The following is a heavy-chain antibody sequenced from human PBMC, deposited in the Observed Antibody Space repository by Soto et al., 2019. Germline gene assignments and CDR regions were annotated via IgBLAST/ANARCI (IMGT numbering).Heavy chain of an antibody. J-gene: IGHJ5*02. CDR3: ARDRGPFDP. CDR1: GDSVNSRNCY. Sequence: SETLSLTCSVSGDSVNSRNCYWSWIRLPPGKGLEWIGYLYYSGIVNYNPSPKSRVTISSDTSKNQVSLELNSVTAADTAVYYCARDRGPFDPWGQGTLVTVSS. CDR2: LYYSGIV. V-gene: IGHV4-61*01.